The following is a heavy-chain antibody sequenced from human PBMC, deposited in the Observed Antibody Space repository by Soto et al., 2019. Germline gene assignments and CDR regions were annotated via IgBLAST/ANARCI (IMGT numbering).Heavy chain of an antibody. CDR3: ARYSGKYYKYCDY. V-gene: IGHV3-72*01. CDR2: VRNKANSYAT. CDR1: GFTFSDHY. Sequence: EVQLVESGGGLVQPGGSLRLSCAASGFTFSDHYMDWVRRAPGRGLEWVGRVRNKANSYATEYAASVKGRFTISRDDSKNSLYLQMNSLETEDTAVYFCARYSGKYYKYCDYWGQGTLVTVSS. D-gene: IGHD3-10*01. J-gene: IGHJ4*02.